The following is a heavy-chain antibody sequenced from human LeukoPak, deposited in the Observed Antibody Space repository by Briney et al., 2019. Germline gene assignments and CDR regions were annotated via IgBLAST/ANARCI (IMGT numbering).Heavy chain of an antibody. D-gene: IGHD3-10*01. CDR1: GLTFSSYG. CDR2: IRSDGSNK. J-gene: IGHJ4*02. CDR3: ARHGVYFDY. Sequence: PGGSLRLSCAASGLTFSSYGMHWVRQAPGKGLEWVAFIRSDGSNKNYADSVKGRFTISRDNSKNTLYLQMNSPRAEDTAVYYCARHGVYFDYWGQGTLVTVSS. V-gene: IGHV3-30*02.